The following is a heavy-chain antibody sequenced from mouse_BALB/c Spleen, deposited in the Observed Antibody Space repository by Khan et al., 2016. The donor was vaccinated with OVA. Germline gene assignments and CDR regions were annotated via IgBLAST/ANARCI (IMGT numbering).Heavy chain of an antibody. Sequence: EVQLQESGPGLVKPSQSLSLTCTVTGYSITSDYAWNWIRQFPGNKLEWMGYINYSGSTSYTPSLKSRISITRDTSKNQFFLQLNSVTTEDTATYYCARRGIYDGYSLYYAMDYWGQGTSVTVSS. CDR3: ARRGIYDGYSLYYAMDY. CDR1: GYSITSDYA. J-gene: IGHJ4*01. V-gene: IGHV3-2*02. CDR2: INYSGST. D-gene: IGHD2-3*01.